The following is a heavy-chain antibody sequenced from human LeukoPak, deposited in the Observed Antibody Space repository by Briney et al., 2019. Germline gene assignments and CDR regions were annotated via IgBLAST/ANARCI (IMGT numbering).Heavy chain of an antibody. J-gene: IGHJ5*01. Sequence: GGSLRLSCAAPGFXFDDYAIHWVRQAPGKGQEWVSLISGDGGSTFYADSVKGRFTISRDNSKNSLYLQMSSLRSEDTALYYCARESDSSGWYDSWGQGTLVTVSS. CDR1: GFXFDDYA. CDR3: ARESDSSGWYDS. CDR2: ISGDGGST. D-gene: IGHD3-22*01. V-gene: IGHV3-43*02.